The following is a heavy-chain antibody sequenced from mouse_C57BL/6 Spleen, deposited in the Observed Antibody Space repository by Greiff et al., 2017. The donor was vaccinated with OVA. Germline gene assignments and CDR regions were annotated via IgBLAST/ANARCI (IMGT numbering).Heavy chain of an antibody. J-gene: IGHJ3*01. D-gene: IGHD1-1*01. CDR2: ISDGGSYT. CDR1: GFTFSSYA. V-gene: IGHV5-4*01. CDR3: ARDEHYYGSSPWFAY. Sequence: EVKLQESGGGLVKPGGSLKLSCAASGFTFSSYAMSWVRQTPEKRLEWVATISDGGSYTYYPDNVKGRFTLSRDNAKNNLYLQMSHLKSEDTAMYYCARDEHYYGSSPWFAYWGQGTLVTVSA.